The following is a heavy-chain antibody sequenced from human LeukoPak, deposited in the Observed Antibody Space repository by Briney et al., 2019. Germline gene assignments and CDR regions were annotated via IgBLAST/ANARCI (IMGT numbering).Heavy chain of an antibody. CDR2: IYSGGST. V-gene: IGHV3-53*01. CDR3: ARAKVAAPGTFSAFDI. Sequence: GGSLRLSCAASGFTVSSNYMTWVRQAPGKGLEWVSVIYSGGSTYYADSVRGRFTISRDNSKNTLYLQMNTLRAEDTAVYYCARAKVAAPGTFSAFDIWGQGTMVTVSS. D-gene: IGHD6-13*01. CDR1: GFTVSSNY. J-gene: IGHJ3*02.